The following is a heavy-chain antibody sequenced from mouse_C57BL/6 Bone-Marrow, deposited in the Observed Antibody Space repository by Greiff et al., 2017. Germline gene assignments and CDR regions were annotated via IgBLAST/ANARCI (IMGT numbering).Heavy chain of an antibody. CDR2: LEPANGSN. CDR1: GFNIKNTY. CDR3: AREGAYGSSYGYFDV. Sequence: SVAELVRPGASVKLSCTASGFNIKNTYMHWVKQRPEQGMEWIGRLEPANGSNKYAPKFQGKATITADTSANTTYLQLSSLTSEYTAIYYCAREGAYGSSYGYFDVWGTGTTVTVSS. J-gene: IGHJ1*03. D-gene: IGHD1-1*01. V-gene: IGHV14-3*01.